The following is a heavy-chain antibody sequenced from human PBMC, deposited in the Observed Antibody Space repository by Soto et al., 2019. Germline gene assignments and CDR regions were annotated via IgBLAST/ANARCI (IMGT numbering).Heavy chain of an antibody. J-gene: IGHJ5*02. CDR1: GFTFDDYA. CDR2: ISWNSGSI. Sequence: GGSLRLSCAASGFTFDDYAMHWVRQAPGKGLEWVSGISWNSGSIGYADSVKGRFTISRDNAKNSLYLQMNSLRAEDTALYYCAKSGEGYYYGSGTLLQDWFDPWGQGTLVTVSS. D-gene: IGHD3-10*01. CDR3: AKSGEGYYYGSGTLLQDWFDP. V-gene: IGHV3-9*01.